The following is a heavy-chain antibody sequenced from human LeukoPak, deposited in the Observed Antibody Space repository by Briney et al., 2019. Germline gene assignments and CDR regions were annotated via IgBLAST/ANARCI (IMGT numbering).Heavy chain of an antibody. CDR2: ISANDGKI. Sequence: ASVKVSCKASGFVFTSYGFTWARQATGQGLEWMGWISANDGKIHYSERHQGRVTMTTDTVTSTAYMELRSLRSDDTAVYYCARELHVERDDYWGQGTLVTVSS. CDR1: GFVFTSYG. CDR3: ARELHVERDDY. J-gene: IGHJ4*02. V-gene: IGHV1-18*01. D-gene: IGHD1-1*01.